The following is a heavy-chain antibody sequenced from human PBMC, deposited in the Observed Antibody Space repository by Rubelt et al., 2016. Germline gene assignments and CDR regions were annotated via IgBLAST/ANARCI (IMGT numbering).Heavy chain of an antibody. CDR2: IIPIFGTA. J-gene: IGHJ5*02. CDR1: GGTFSSYA. V-gene: IGHV1-69*06. CDR3: ARDDSSRPNWFDP. Sequence: QVQLVQSGAEVKKPGSSVKVSCKASGGTFSSYAISWVRQAPGQGLEWMGGIIPIFGTANYAQKFQGRVTMTTDTSTRTAYMELRSLRSDDTAVYYCARDDSSRPNWFDPWGQGTLVTVSS. D-gene: IGHD6-13*01.